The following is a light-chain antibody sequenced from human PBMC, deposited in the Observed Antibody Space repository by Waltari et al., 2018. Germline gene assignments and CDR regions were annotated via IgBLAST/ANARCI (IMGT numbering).Light chain of an antibody. CDR3: QQRSNWPGT. V-gene: IGKV3-11*01. J-gene: IGKJ2*01. CDR2: DAS. Sequence: EIVLTQSPATLSLSPGERATLSCRASQSVSSYLGWYQQKHGQAPRLLIYDASNRATGIPARFSGSGSGTDFTLTISSLEPEDFAVYYCQQRSNWPGTFGQGTQLEI. CDR1: QSVSSY.